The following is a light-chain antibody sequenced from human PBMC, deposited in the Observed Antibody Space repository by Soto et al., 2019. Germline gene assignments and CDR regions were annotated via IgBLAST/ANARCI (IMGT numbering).Light chain of an antibody. CDR2: GAS. Sequence: ESVLTQSPATVSFSPGERATLSCRASQSVSSYLAWYQQKPGQAPRLLIYGASTRATGIPARFSGSGSGTEFTLTISSLQSEDFAVYYCQQYNNWHSFGQGTKVDIK. CDR3: QQYNNWHS. V-gene: IGKV3-15*01. CDR1: QSVSSY. J-gene: IGKJ1*01.